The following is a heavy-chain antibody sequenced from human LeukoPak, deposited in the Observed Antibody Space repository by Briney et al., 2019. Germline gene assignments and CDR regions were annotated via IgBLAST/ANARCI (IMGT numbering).Heavy chain of an antibody. D-gene: IGHD3/OR15-3a*01. J-gene: IGHJ4*02. CDR1: DYSISSGYGYY. Sequence: SETLSLTCTVSDYSISSGYGYYWGWIRQPPGKGLEWIGNIYHSGITYYNHFNSSLKSRVTISIDTSKNRFSLKLTSVTAADTAVYYCARQTGSGLFILPGGQGTLVTVSS. CDR2: IYHSGIT. V-gene: IGHV4-38-2*02. CDR3: ARQTGSGLFILP.